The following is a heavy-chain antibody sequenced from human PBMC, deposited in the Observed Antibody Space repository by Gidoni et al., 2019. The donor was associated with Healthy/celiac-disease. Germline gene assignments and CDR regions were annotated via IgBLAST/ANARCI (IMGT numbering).Heavy chain of an antibody. J-gene: IGHJ5*02. D-gene: IGHD6-13*01. CDR2: IYYSGST. CDR3: ARHAKIAAAGTSDWFDP. V-gene: IGHV4-39*01. Sequence: QLHLQESGPGLVTPSETLSLTCTFSCYSISSRRYYWVWIRQPPGKGLEWIGSIYYSGSTYYNPSLKSLVTISVDTSKNQFSLKLSSVTAADTAVYYCARHAKIAAAGTSDWFDPWGQGTLVTVSS. CDR1: CYSISSRRYY.